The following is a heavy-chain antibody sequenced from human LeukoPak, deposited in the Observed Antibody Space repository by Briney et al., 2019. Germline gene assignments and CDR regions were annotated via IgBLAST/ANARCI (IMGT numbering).Heavy chain of an antibody. D-gene: IGHD3-3*01. CDR3: AKGRLPHYDFWSGYSILPPDGVFDY. CDR2: ISGSGDST. Sequence: GGSLRLSCAASGFTFSSYAMSWVRQAPRKGLGWVSAISGSGDSTYYADSVKGRFTISRDNSKNTLYLQMNRLRAEDTAVYYCAKGRLPHYDFWSGYSILPPDGVFDYWGQGTPVTV. J-gene: IGHJ4*02. CDR1: GFTFSSYA. V-gene: IGHV3-23*01.